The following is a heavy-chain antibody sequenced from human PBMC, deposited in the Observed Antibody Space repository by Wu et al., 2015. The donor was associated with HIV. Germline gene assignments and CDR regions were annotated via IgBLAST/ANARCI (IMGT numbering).Heavy chain of an antibody. CDR3: ARGVRGVYGSGKRTDWYAFDI. CDR1: GGSFSGYY. D-gene: IGHD3-10*01. CDR2: TNHSGST. Sequence: QVQLQQWGAGLLKPSETLSLTCAVYGGSFSGYYWSWIRQPPGKGLEWIGETNHSGSTNYNPSLKSRVTISVDTSKNQFSLKLSSVTAADTAVYYCARGVRGVYGSGKRTDWYAFDIWGQGTMVTVSS. J-gene: IGHJ3*02. V-gene: IGHV4-34*01.